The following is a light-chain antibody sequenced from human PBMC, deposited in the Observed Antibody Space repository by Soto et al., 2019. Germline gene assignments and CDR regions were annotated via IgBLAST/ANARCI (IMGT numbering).Light chain of an antibody. CDR3: AAWDDSLSGWV. J-gene: IGLJ3*02. V-gene: IGLV1-47*02. Sequence: QSALTQPPSASGTPGQRVTISCSGSSSNIGSNYVYWYQQLPGTAPKLLIYSNNQRPSGVPDRFSGSKSGTSASLAISGLRSEDEADYYCAAWDDSLSGWVFGGGTKLTGL. CDR2: SNN. CDR1: SSNIGSNY.